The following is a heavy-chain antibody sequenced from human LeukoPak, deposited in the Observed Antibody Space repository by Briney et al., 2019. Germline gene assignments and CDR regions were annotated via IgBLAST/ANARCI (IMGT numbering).Heavy chain of an antibody. CDR1: GGTFSSYA. CDR3: AREGAIVVVITTSYYFDY. J-gene: IGHJ4*02. Sequence: SVKVSCKASGGTFSSYAISWVRQGPGQGLEWMGRIIPIFGTANYAQKFQGRVTITTDESTSTAYMELSSLRSEDTAVYYCAREGAIVVVITTSYYFDYWGQGTLVTVSS. CDR2: IIPIFGTA. V-gene: IGHV1-69*05. D-gene: IGHD3-22*01.